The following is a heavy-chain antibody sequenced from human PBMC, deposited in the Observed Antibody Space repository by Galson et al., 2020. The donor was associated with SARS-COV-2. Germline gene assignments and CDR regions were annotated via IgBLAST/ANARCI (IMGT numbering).Heavy chain of an antibody. CDR2: IHSSGST. CDR3: ASGPVAGSGE. J-gene: IGHJ4*02. Sequence: SETLSLTCAVSGGSISGTSYYWSWIRQPAGKGLEWIGRIHSSGSTNYNPSLKSRVSMSIDTSKNQFSLRLSSVAAADTAIYYWASGPVAGSGEWGQATLVTVSS. D-gene: IGHD6-19*01. V-gene: IGHV4-61*02. CDR1: GGSISGTSYY.